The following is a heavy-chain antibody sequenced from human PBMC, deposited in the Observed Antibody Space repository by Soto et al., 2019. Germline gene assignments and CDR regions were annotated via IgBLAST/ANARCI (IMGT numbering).Heavy chain of an antibody. J-gene: IGHJ5*01. CDR1: GGSFSGYY. D-gene: IGHD1-26*01. CDR2: INHSGST. V-gene: IGHV4-34*01. Sequence: PSETLSLTCAVYGGSFSGYYWSWIRQPPGKGLEWIGEINHSGSTNYNPSLKSRVTISVDTSKNQFSMKLSSVTAADTAVYYCARGRGGRGSYPGRWFDSWGKGTLVTVSS. CDR3: ARGRGGRGSYPGRWFDS.